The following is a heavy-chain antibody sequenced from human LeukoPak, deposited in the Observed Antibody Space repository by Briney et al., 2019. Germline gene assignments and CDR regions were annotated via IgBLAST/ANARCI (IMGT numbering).Heavy chain of an antibody. CDR1: GGSISSSSYY. CDR3: AKAVAGGWFDP. V-gene: IGHV4-39*01. J-gene: IGHJ5*02. CDR2: IYYSGST. D-gene: IGHD6-19*01. Sequence: PSETLSLTCTVSGGSISSSSYYWGWIRQPPGKGLEWIGSIYYSGSTYYNPSLESRVTISVDTSKNQFSLKLSSVTAADTAVYYCAKAVAGGWFDPWGQGTLVTVSS.